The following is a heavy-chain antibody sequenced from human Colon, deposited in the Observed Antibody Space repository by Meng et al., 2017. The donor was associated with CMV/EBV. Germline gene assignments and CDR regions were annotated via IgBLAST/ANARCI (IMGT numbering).Heavy chain of an antibody. CDR2: IGTAGDT. V-gene: IGHV3-13*01. Sequence: SCAASGFTFSSYDMHWVRQATGKGLEWVSAIGTAGDTYYPGSVKGRFTISRENAKNSLYLQMNSLRAGDTAVYYCARVLGELPGYYGMDVWGQGTTVTVSS. CDR1: GFTFSSYD. CDR3: ARVLGELPGYYGMDV. J-gene: IGHJ6*02. D-gene: IGHD3-16*01.